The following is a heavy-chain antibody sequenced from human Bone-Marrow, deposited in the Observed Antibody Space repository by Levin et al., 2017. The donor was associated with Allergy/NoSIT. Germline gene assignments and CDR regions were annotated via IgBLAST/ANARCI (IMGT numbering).Heavy chain of an antibody. CDR1: GGTFSSYA. J-gene: IGHJ6*02. CDR2: IIPIFGTA. D-gene: IGHD6-13*01. V-gene: IGHV1-69*13. Sequence: SVKVSCKASGGTFSSYAISWVRQAPGQGLEWMGGIIPIFGTANYAQKFQGRVTITADESTSTAYMELSSLRSEDTAVYYCAREVYSSSWYPYYYYYGMDVWGQGTTVTVSS. CDR3: AREVYSSSWYPYYYYYGMDV.